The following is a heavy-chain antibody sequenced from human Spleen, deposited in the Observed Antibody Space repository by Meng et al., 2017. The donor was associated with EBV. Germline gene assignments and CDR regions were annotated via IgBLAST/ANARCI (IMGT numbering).Heavy chain of an antibody. V-gene: IGHV4-4*02. CDR2: IYHSGST. CDR3: ARIDGYSNFDY. CDR1: GDSIPYSNW. J-gene: IGHJ4*02. Sequence: QVQLQGSGPGLGKPAGTLSLTCDVSGDSIPYSNWGSWVRQPPGKGLEWIGEIYHSGSTNYNPSLKSRVTISVDKSKNQFSLKLTSVTAADTAVYHCARIDGYSNFDYWGQGTLVTVSS. D-gene: IGHD5-24*01.